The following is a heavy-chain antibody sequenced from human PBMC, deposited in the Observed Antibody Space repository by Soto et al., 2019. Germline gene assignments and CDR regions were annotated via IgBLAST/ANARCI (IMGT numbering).Heavy chain of an antibody. J-gene: IGHJ6*02. D-gene: IGHD7-27*01. Sequence: QVQLLQSGAEVKKPGASVKVSCKASGYKFTTYGITWVRQAPGQGLEWLGGISTYNGNTGYAQNLQDRVTMTTETSTSTAYLEVRSLTSDDTAVYFCARGLGTNGLDVWGQGTTCTV. CDR3: ARGLGTNGLDV. CDR1: GYKFTTYG. V-gene: IGHV1-18*04. CDR2: ISTYNGNT.